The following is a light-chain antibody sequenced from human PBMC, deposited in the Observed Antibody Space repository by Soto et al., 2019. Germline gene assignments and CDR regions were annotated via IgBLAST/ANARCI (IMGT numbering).Light chain of an antibody. CDR1: QGFSSS. Sequence: DLQLTQSPSFLSASVGDRVTITCRASQGFSSSLAWFQQKPGNAPRLLIYAASTLQSGVPSRFSGRGSGTEFTLTITSLQPEDFATYYCQQLDSYPPMYTFGQGTKLEIK. J-gene: IGKJ2*01. CDR3: QQLDSYPPMYT. V-gene: IGKV1-9*01. CDR2: AAS.